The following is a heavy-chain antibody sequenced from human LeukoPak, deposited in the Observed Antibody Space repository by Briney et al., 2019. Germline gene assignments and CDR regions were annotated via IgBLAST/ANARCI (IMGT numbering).Heavy chain of an antibody. CDR3: ARESEMGITMVGASYYMDV. CDR1: GFTFSSYW. D-gene: IGHD3-10*01. V-gene: IGHV3-7*01. J-gene: IGHJ6*03. CDR2: IKQDGSEK. Sequence: PGGSLRLSCAASGFTFSSYWMSWVRQAPGKGLEWVANIKQDGSEKYYVDSVKGRFTISRDNAKNSLYLQMNSLRAEDTAVYYCARESEMGITMVGASYYMDVWGKGTTVTVSS.